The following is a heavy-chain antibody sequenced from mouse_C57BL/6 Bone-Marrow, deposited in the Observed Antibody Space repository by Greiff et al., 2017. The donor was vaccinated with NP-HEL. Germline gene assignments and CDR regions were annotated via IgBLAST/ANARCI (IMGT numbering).Heavy chain of an antibody. V-gene: IGHV1-77*01. CDR2: IGPGSGST. Sequence: QVQLQQSGAELVKPGASVKISCKASGYTFTDYYINWVKQRPGQGLEWIGKIGPGSGSTYYNEKFKGKATLTADKSSSTAYMQLSSLTSEDSAVYFCARKGATEVDTEWYIDVWGTGTTVTVSS. CDR1: GYTFTDYY. CDR3: ARKGATEVDTEWYIDV. J-gene: IGHJ1*03. D-gene: IGHD1-1*01.